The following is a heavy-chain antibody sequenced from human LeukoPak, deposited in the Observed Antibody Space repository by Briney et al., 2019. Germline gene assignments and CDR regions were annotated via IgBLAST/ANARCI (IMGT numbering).Heavy chain of an antibody. J-gene: IGHJ4*02. CDR3: ARSSGYYTCYFDY. CDR2: IYSGGST. V-gene: IGHV3-53*01. D-gene: IGHD3-3*01. CDR1: GFSVSSNY. Sequence: GGSLRLSCAASGFSVSSNYMSWVRQAPGKGLEWVSVIYSGGSTYYADSVKGRFTISRDNSKNTLYLQMNSLRAEDTAVYYCARSSGYYTCYFDYWGQGTLVTVSS.